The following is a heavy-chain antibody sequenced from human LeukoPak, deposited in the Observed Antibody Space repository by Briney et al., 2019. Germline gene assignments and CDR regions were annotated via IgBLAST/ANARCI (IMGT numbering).Heavy chain of an antibody. CDR1: GYTFTSCD. CDR2: MNPNSGNT. V-gene: IGHV1-8*01. J-gene: IGHJ4*02. Sequence: ASVKVSCKASGYTFTSCDINWVRQATGQGLEWMGWMNPNSGNTGYAQKFQGRVTMTRNTSISTAYMELSSLRSEDTAVYYCARGRGRAVAGKEIMLDYWGQGTLVTVSS. CDR3: ARGRGRAVAGKEIMLDY. D-gene: IGHD6-19*01.